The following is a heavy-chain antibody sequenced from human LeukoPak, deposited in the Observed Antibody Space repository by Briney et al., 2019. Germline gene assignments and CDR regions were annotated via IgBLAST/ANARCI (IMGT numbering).Heavy chain of an antibody. V-gene: IGHV4-4*02. D-gene: IGHD2-15*01. Sequence: PSGTLSLTCAVSGASISSSNWWCWVRQPPGKGLVWIGEIYHSGSTNYNPSLKSRFTISVDKSKNQFSLKLSSVTAADTAVYYCARTKKRVIEVGGFDYWGQGTLVTVSS. J-gene: IGHJ4*02. CDR1: GASISSSNW. CDR2: IYHSGST. CDR3: ARTKKRVIEVGGFDY.